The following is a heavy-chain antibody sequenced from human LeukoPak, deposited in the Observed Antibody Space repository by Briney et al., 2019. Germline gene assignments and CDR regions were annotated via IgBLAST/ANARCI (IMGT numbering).Heavy chain of an antibody. V-gene: IGHV1-8*01. CDR1: GYTFTSYD. Sequence: ASVKVSCKASGYTFTSYDIHWVRQANGQGLEWMGWMNPNSGNTGYAQKFQGRVAMTRNTSISTAYMELSSLRSEDTAVYYCARAPGAAGIYYGMDVWGQGTTVTVSS. J-gene: IGHJ6*02. CDR3: ARAPGAAGIYYGMDV. CDR2: MNPNSGNT. D-gene: IGHD6-13*01.